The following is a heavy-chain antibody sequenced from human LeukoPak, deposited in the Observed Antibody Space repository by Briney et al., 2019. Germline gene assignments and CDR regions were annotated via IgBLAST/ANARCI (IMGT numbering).Heavy chain of an antibody. CDR1: GFTVSNTY. D-gene: IGHD3-3*01. CDR2: IKQDGSEK. Sequence: GGSLRLSCAASGFTVSNTYMSWVRQAPGKGLEWVANIKQDGSEKYYVDSVKGRFTISRDNAKNSLYLQMNSLRAEDTAVYYCASLRFLEWLFDYWGQGTLVTVSS. J-gene: IGHJ4*02. V-gene: IGHV3-7*03. CDR3: ASLRFLEWLFDY.